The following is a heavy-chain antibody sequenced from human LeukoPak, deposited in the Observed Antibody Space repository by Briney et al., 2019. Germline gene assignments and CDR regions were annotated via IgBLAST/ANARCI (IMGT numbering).Heavy chain of an antibody. CDR3: ARVYYYDSSDYYDTSCFDY. Sequence: PGGSLRLSCAASGFTFSSSAMSWVRQAPGKGLEWVSNISGSGSGGSTYYADSVKGRFTISRDNSKNTLYLQMNSLRAEDTAVYYCARVYYYDSSDYYDTSCFDYWGQGTLVTVSS. V-gene: IGHV3-23*01. D-gene: IGHD3-22*01. J-gene: IGHJ4*02. CDR1: GFTFSSSA. CDR2: ISGSGSGGST.